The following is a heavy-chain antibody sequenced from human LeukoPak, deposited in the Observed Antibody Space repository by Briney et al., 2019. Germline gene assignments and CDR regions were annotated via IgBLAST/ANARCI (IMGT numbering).Heavy chain of an antibody. Sequence: GESLRLSCAVSGFIFSDHYMDWVRQAPGKGLECVARSRDKVKGHTTEYAASVEGRFTISRDDSKNTLYLQMNSLKTEDTAVYYCARGYHGFDSWGQGTLVTVSS. CDR3: ARGYHGFDS. D-gene: IGHD2-15*01. J-gene: IGHJ4*02. CDR2: SRDKVKGHTT. V-gene: IGHV3-72*01. CDR1: GFIFSDHY.